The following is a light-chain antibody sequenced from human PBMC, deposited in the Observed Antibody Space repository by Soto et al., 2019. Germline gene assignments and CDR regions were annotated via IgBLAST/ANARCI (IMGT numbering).Light chain of an antibody. V-gene: IGKV3-20*01. J-gene: IGKJ1*01. CDR2: GAS. CDR3: QQYGDLPWT. CDR1: QAVSSNY. Sequence: ALTQSPGTLSSSPGERATLSCRASQAVSSNYLAWYQQKPGQAPRLLISGASGRATGVPDRFSGSGSGTEFTLTIDRLEPEDFAVYFCQQYGDLPWTFGQGTKVDIK.